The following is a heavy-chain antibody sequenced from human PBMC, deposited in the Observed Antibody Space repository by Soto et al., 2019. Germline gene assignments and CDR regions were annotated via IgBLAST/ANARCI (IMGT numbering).Heavy chain of an antibody. V-gene: IGHV4-59*01. CDR1: GGSISSYY. J-gene: IGHJ4*02. CDR3: AAAQTPSSGWYPQFGY. Sequence: SETLSLTCTVSGGSISSYYWSWIRQPPGKGLEWIGYIYYSGSTSYNPSLKSRVTISVDTSKNQFSLKLSSVTAADTAVYYCAAAQTPSSGWYPQFGYWGQGTLVTVS. D-gene: IGHD6-19*01. CDR2: IYYSGST.